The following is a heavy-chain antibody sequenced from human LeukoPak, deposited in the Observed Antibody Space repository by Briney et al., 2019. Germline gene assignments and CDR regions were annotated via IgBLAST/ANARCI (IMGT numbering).Heavy chain of an antibody. Sequence: TGGSLRLSCAASGFTFSNEWMNWVRQAPGKGLEWVANIKNDGSRIYYVDSVKGRFTISRDNAKNSLFLQMNSLRAEDTAVYFCAMGMGFWGQGILVTVSS. CDR2: IKNDGSRI. J-gene: IGHJ4*02. CDR1: GFTFSNEW. V-gene: IGHV3-7*01. D-gene: IGHD7-27*01. CDR3: AMGMGF.